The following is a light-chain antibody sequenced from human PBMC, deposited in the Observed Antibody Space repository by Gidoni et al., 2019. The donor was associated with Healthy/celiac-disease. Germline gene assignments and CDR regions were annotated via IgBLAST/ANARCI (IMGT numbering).Light chain of an antibody. CDR2: RNN. J-gene: IGLJ3*02. CDR3: AAWDDSLSGLWV. Sequence: QSVLTPPPSASGTPGQRVTISCSGSSSNIGSNYVYWYQQLPGTAPKLLIYRNNQRPSGVPDRFSGSKSGTSASLAISWLRSEDEADYYCAAWDDSLSGLWVFGGGTKLTVL. CDR1: SSNIGSNY. V-gene: IGLV1-47*01.